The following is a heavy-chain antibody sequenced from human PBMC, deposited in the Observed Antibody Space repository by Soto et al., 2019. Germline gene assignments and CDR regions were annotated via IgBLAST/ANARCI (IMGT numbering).Heavy chain of an antibody. Sequence: ASVKVSCKASGYTFTGYYIHWLRQAPGKALEWMGWINPHSRGTNYAQKFQAWVTMTRDTSISTAYMELSRLRSDDTAVYYCARGWDSGNNYYSYYGMDVWGQGNTVTVSS. D-gene: IGHD3-10*01. CDR3: ARGWDSGNNYYSYYGMDV. CDR2: INPHSRGT. CDR1: GYTFTGYY. J-gene: IGHJ6*02. V-gene: IGHV1-2*04.